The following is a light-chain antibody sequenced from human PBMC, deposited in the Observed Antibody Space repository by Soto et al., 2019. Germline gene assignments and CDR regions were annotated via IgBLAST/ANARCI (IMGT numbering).Light chain of an antibody. CDR2: DAS. Sequence: EIVLTQSPATLSLSPGERATLSCRASQSVSSNLAWHQQKPGQAPRILMYDASTRATGISARFSSSGSGTELTLTISSLQSEDFAAYDCQPYHNWPPWTFGQGTKVDIK. CDR1: QSVSSN. V-gene: IGKV3-15*01. CDR3: QPYHNWPPWT. J-gene: IGKJ1*01.